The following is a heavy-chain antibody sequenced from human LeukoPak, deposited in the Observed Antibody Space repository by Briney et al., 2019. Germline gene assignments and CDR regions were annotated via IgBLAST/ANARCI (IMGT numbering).Heavy chain of an antibody. Sequence: PGGSLRLSCAASGFTFSSYAMSWVRRAPGKGLEWASAISGSGGSTYYADSVKGRFTISRDNSKNTLYLQMNSLRAEDTAVYYCAGKRQDIVVVPAAIGNYWGQGTLVTVSS. CDR2: ISGSGGST. CDR1: GFTFSSYA. D-gene: IGHD2-2*01. V-gene: IGHV3-23*01. J-gene: IGHJ4*02. CDR3: AGKRQDIVVVPAAIGNY.